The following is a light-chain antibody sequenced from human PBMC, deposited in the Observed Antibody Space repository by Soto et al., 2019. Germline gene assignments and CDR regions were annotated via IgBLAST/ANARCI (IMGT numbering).Light chain of an antibody. CDR1: RSNIGSNT. CDR2: SDN. V-gene: IGLV1-44*01. J-gene: IGLJ2*01. CDR3: AAWDDRLNGV. Sequence: QSVLTQPPSASGTPGQRVTISCSGSRSNIGSNTVNWYQQLTGTAPTLLIYSDNQRSSGVPDRFSGSKSGTSASLAISGLQSEDEADYYCAAWDDRLNGVFGGGTKLTVL.